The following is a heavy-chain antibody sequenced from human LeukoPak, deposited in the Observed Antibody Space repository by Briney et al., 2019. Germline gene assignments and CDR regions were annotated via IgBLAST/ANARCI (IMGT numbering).Heavy chain of an antibody. V-gene: IGHV1-69*06. J-gene: IGHJ4*02. Sequence: SVKVSCKASGGTFSSYAISWVRQAPGQGLEWMGGIIPIFGTANYAQKFQGRVTITADKSTSTAYMELSSLRSEDTAVYYCAGNLVKTLRSRDYLFDYWGQGTLVTVSS. CDR2: IIPIFGTA. D-gene: IGHD4-17*01. CDR3: AGNLVKTLRSRDYLFDY. CDR1: GGTFSSYA.